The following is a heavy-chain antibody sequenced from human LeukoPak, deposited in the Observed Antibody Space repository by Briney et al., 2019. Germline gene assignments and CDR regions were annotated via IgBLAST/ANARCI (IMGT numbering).Heavy chain of an antibody. CDR3: AKAGCGSSTCYFDY. J-gene: IGHJ4*02. D-gene: IGHD2-2*01. Sequence: GGSLRLSCAASGFTFSSYAMTWVRQAPGKGLEWVSGISGSGGSTYYADSLKGRFTISRDNSKNTLYLQMSSLRAEDTAVYYCAKAGCGSSTCYFDYWGQGTLVSISS. V-gene: IGHV3-23*01. CDR1: GFTFSSYA. CDR2: ISGSGGST.